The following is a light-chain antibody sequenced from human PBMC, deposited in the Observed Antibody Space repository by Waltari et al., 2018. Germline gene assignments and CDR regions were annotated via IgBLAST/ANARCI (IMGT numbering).Light chain of an antibody. CDR1: SSDVGSYNL. J-gene: IGLJ1*01. Sequence: QSALTQPASVSGSPGQSITISCTGTSSDVGSYNLVSWYQQHPGKAPKLMIYEGSKRPPGVSNRFSGSKSGNAASLTISGLQAEDEADYYCCSYAGSSTYVCGTGTKVTVL. V-gene: IGLV2-23*01. CDR2: EGS. CDR3: CSYAGSSTYV.